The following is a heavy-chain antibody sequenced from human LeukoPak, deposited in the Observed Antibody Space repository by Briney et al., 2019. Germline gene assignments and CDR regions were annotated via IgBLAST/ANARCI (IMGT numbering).Heavy chain of an antibody. Sequence: GGSLRLSCAASGFTFSSYGMSWIRQAPGKGLEWVSDIRGSGDRTHYADSVKGRFTISRDNAKNSLYLQMNSLRAEDTAVYYCARDLNHIRGITNWFDPWGQGTLVTVSS. CDR1: GFTFSSYG. CDR3: ARDLNHIRGITNWFDP. J-gene: IGHJ5*02. V-gene: IGHV3-11*01. CDR2: IRGSGDRT. D-gene: IGHD3-10*01.